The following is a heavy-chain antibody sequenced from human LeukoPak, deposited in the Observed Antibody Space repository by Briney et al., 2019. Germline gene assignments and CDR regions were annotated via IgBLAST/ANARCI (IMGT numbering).Heavy chain of an antibody. J-gene: IGHJ5*02. CDR1: GGSISSYY. Sequence: PSETLSLTCTVSGGSISSYYWSWIRQPPGKGLEWIGYIYYSGSTYYNPSLKSRVTISVDTSKNQFSLKLSSVTAADTAVYYCARGIVVPAAMGFDPWGQGTLVTVSS. CDR3: ARGIVVPAAMGFDP. D-gene: IGHD2-2*01. V-gene: IGHV4-30-4*08. CDR2: IYYSGST.